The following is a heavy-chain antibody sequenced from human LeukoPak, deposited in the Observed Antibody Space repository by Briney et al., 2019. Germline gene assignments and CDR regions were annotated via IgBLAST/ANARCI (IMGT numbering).Heavy chain of an antibody. V-gene: IGHV4-39*01. Sequence: PSETLSLTCTVSGGSINSSSYYWGWIRQPPGKWLEWIGSIFYSGNTYDNPSLKSRVTISVDTSKNQFSLKLNSVTAADTAVYYCARHRSKWLQSSFDYWGQGTLVTVSS. CDR2: IFYSGNT. J-gene: IGHJ4*02. CDR3: ARHRSKWLQSSFDY. CDR1: GGSINSSSYY. D-gene: IGHD5-24*01.